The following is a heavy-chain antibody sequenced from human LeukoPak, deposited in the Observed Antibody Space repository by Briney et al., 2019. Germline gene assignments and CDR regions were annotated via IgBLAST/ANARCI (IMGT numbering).Heavy chain of an antibody. CDR3: ARENAHDYGDYGVVDP. J-gene: IGHJ5*02. D-gene: IGHD4-17*01. CDR2: IWYDGSNK. Sequence: GGSLRLSCVASGFTFSSYGMHWVRQAPGKGLEWAAVIWYDGSNKYYADSVKGRFTISRDNSKNTLYLQMNSLRAEDTAVYYCARENAHDYGDYGVVDPWGQGTLVTVSS. V-gene: IGHV3-33*01. CDR1: GFTFSSYG.